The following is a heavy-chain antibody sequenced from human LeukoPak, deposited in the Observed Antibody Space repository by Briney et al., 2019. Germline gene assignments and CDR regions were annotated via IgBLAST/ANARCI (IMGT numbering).Heavy chain of an antibody. CDR2: IYTSGLT. V-gene: IGHV4-4*07. CDR1: DDSISDYY. CDR3: ARAFWSGGWFDP. D-gene: IGHD3-3*01. J-gene: IGHJ5*02. Sequence: SETLSLTCTVSDDSISDYYRGWIRQPAGKGLERIGRIYTSGLTNYNPSLESRVTISLDTSKNQFSLNMRSVTAADTAVYYCARAFWSGGWFDPWGQGTLVTVSS.